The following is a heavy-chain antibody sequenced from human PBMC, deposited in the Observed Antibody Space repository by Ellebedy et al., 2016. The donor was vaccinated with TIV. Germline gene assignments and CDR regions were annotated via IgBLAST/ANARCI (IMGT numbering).Heavy chain of an antibody. J-gene: IGHJ4*02. V-gene: IGHV4-59*13. D-gene: IGHD2-2*01. CDR2: LTHTGRT. CDR3: ARSCSPSCWECLEY. Sequence: SETLSLTXSVSGYSISNSYSWTWIRQPPGKGLEWVGHLTHTGRTNYNPSLQSRVAISLDSSKTQFSLELNSVTAADTAVYFCARSCSPSCWECLEYWGQGVLVTVSS. CDR1: GYSISNSYS.